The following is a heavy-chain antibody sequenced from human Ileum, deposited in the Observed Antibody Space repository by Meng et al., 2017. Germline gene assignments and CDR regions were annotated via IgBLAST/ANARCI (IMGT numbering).Heavy chain of an antibody. V-gene: IGHV4-4*02. Sequence: QMQLQESGRGLAKPSGTLSLTCGVSGGSFSSGNWWGWVRQLPGKGLEWVGGLFHTGNTNYNPSLQSRVSLSIDKSKNQFSLKVISVTAADTAVYYCVNYCSGGTCSPNEKTQHWGQGTPVTVSS. J-gene: IGHJ1*01. CDR2: LFHTGNT. CDR1: GGSFSSGNW. CDR3: VNYCSGGTCSPNEKTQH. D-gene: IGHD2-15*01.